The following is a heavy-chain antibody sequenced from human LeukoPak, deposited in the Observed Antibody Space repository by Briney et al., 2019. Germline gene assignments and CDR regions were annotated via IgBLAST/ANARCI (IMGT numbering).Heavy chain of an antibody. CDR1: GGSITSYY. J-gene: IGHJ4*02. CDR3: ARCFRGSCFDY. D-gene: IGHD3-16*01. V-gene: IGHV4-4*09. CDR2: IYASGRT. Sequence: SETLSLTCSVSGGSITSYYWSWIRQPPGKGLEWIGYIYASGRTTYNPSLESRVTISEDTSKNEFSLKLTSVTAADTAVYFCARCFRGSCFDYWGQGALVTVSS.